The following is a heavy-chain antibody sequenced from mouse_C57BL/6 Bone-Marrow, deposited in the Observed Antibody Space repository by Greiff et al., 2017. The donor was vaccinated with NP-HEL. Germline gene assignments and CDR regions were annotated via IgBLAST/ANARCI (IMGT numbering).Heavy chain of an antibody. CDR2: ISDGGSYT. CDR3: ARDRRGFAY. V-gene: IGHV5-4*01. Sequence: EVKVVESGGGLVKPGGSLKLSCAASGFTFSSYAMSWVRQTPEKRLEWVATISDGGSYTYYPDNVKGRFTISRDNAKNNLYLQMSHLKSEDTAMYYCARDRRGFAYWGQGTLGTVSA. J-gene: IGHJ3*01. CDR1: GFTFSSYA.